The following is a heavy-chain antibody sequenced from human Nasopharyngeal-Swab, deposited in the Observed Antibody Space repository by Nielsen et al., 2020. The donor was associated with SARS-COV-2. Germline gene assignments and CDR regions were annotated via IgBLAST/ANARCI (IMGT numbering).Heavy chain of an antibody. Sequence: GGSLRLSCAASGFTFSSYAMHWVRQAPGKGLGWVAVISYDGSNKYYADSVKGRFTISRDNSKNTLYLQMNSLRAEDTAVYYCAREAMVRGKPTIYYYYGMDVWGQGTTVTVSS. V-gene: IGHV3-30-3*01. CDR2: ISYDGSNK. CDR3: AREAMVRGKPTIYYYYGMDV. D-gene: IGHD3-10*01. J-gene: IGHJ6*02. CDR1: GFTFSSYA.